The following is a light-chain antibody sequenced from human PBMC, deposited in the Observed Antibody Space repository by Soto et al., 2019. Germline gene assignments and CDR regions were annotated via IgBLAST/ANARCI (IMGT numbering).Light chain of an antibody. J-gene: IGKJ2*01. CDR3: QQYHNWPPQYT. CDR2: GAS. Sequence: EIVMTQSPATLSVSPGERVTLSCRPSQTISSNLAWYQQKPGQAPRLLIHGASSRASGVPDRFRGSGSGTDFTLTISSLQSEDFAVYYCQQYHNWPPQYTFSQGTKLQIK. CDR1: QTISSN. V-gene: IGKV3-15*01.